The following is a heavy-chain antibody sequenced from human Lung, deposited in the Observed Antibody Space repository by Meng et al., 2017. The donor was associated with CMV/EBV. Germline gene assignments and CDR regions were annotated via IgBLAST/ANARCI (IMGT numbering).Heavy chain of an antibody. CDR3: AKVSGRLLWSAYFDP. V-gene: IGHV4-59*03. Sequence: CRGSISGSYWTWVRRSPGKELEWIGYMSYSGITNYNPSIESRVTTSIDTSKNQFSLKLSSVTTADTAVYYCAKVSGRLLWSAYFDPWGQGTLVTVSS. D-gene: IGHD3-3*01. CDR1: RGSISGSY. J-gene: IGHJ5*02. CDR2: MSYSGIT.